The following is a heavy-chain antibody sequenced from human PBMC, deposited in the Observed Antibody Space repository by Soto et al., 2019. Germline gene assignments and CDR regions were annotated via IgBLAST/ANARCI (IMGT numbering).Heavy chain of an antibody. CDR1: GYTFTSYA. V-gene: IGHV1-3*01. CDR2: INAGNGNT. J-gene: IGHJ6*03. CDR3: ARDRAMNRVYYYHYYMDV. D-gene: IGHD3-16*02. Sequence: ASVKVSCKASGYTFTSYAMHWVRQAPGQRLEWMGWINAGNGNTKYSQKFQGRVTITRDTSASTAYMELSSLRSEDTAVYYCARDRAMNRVYYYHYYMDVWGRGTTVTVSS.